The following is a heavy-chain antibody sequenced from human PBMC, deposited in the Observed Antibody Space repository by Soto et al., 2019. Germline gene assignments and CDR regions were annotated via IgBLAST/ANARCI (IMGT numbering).Heavy chain of an antibody. V-gene: IGHV3-30-3*01. CDR1: GFTFSNYA. D-gene: IGHD3-10*01. CDR2: ISYDGSNK. CDR3: AKNYYGSGSYLGPFGY. J-gene: IGHJ4*02. Sequence: PWCSLRLSSAASGFTFSNYAIDGVRQAPGRGLEWVGVISYDGSNKYYADSVKGRFTISRDNSMHTLYLQMNTLRAEDTAVYYCAKNYYGSGSYLGPFGYWGQGTLVTVSS.